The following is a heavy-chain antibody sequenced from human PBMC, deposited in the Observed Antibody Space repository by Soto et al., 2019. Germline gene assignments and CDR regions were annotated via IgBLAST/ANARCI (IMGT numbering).Heavy chain of an antibody. CDR2: IIPIFGTA. V-gene: IGHV1-69*13. J-gene: IGHJ4*02. Sequence: SVKVSCKASGGTFSSYAISWVRQAPGQGLEWMGGIIPIFGTANYAQKFKGRVTITADESTSTAYMELSSLRSEDTAVYYCARGRYGDYVFDYWGQGTLVTVSS. CDR1: GGTFSSYA. D-gene: IGHD4-17*01. CDR3: ARGRYGDYVFDY.